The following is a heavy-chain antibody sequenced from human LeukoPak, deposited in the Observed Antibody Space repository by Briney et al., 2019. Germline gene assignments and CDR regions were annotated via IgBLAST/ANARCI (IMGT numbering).Heavy chain of an antibody. CDR3: ARAGASGWYPWGDY. CDR2: ISSSSSYI. D-gene: IGHD6-19*01. V-gene: IGHV3-21*01. Sequence: KSGGSLRLSCAASGFTFSSYSMNWVRQAPGKGLEWVSSISSSSSYIYYADSVKGRFTISRGNAKNSLYLQMNSLRAEDTAVYYCARAGASGWYPWGDYWGQGTLVTVSS. J-gene: IGHJ4*02. CDR1: GFTFSSYS.